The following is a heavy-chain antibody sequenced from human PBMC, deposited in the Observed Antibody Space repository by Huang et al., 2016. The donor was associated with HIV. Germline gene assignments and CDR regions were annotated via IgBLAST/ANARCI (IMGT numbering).Heavy chain of an antibody. D-gene: IGHD3-10*01. CDR3: ARGSRQGKYYYGSGTAY. CDR2: NKSDGSST. J-gene: IGHJ4*02. CDR1: GFTFSSYW. Sequence: EVQLVESGGGLVQPGGSLRLSCAASGFTFSSYWMHWVRQVPGKGLVWVSNNKSDGSSTSYADSVKGRFTSSRDNAKNTLYLQMNSLRAEDTAVYYGARGSRQGKYYYGSGTAYWGQGTLVTVSS. V-gene: IGHV3-74*01.